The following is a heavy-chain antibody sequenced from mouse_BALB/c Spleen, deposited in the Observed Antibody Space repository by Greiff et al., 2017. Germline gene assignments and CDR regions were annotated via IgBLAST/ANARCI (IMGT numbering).Heavy chain of an antibody. J-gene: IGHJ4*01. Sequence: DVQLVESGGGLVKPGGSLKLSCAASGFTFSSYAMSWVRQTPEKRLEWVASISSGGSTYYPDSVKGRFTISRDNARNILYLQMSSLRSEDTAMYYCAREFDFHAMDYWGQGTSVTVSS. CDR1: GFTFSSYA. V-gene: IGHV5-6-5*01. D-gene: IGHD2-4*01. CDR2: ISSGGST. CDR3: AREFDFHAMDY.